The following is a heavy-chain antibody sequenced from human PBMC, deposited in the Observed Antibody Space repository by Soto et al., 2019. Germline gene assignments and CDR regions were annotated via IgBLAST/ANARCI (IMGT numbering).Heavy chain of an antibody. CDR1: GYTFTSYG. CDR3: ARVYLGELSPIIWYYYYYGMDV. Sequence: ASVKVSCKASGYTFTSYGISWVRQAPGQGLEWMGWISAYNGNTNYAQKLQGRVTMTTDTSTSTAYMELRSLRSDDTAVYYCARVYLGELSPIIWYYYYYGMDVWGQGTTVTSP. D-gene: IGHD3-16*02. J-gene: IGHJ6*02. CDR2: ISAYNGNT. V-gene: IGHV1-18*01.